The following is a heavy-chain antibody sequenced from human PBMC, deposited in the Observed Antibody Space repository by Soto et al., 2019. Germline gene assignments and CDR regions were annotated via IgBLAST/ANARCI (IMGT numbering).Heavy chain of an antibody. CDR1: GYTFTSYG. D-gene: IGHD6-13*01. Sequence: QVQLVQSGAEVKKPGASVKVSCKASGYTFTSYGISWVRQAPGQGLEWMGWISAYNGNTNYAQKLQGRVTMTTDTSTSTAYMELRSLRSDDTAVYYCARDRRWKIAAAEQNYYYYGMDVWGQGTTVTVSS. V-gene: IGHV1-18*01. CDR2: ISAYNGNT. J-gene: IGHJ6*02. CDR3: ARDRRWKIAAAEQNYYYYGMDV.